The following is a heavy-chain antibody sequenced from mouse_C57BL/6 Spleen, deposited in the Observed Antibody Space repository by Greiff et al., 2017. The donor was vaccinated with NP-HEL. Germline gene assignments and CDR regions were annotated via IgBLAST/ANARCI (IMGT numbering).Heavy chain of an antibody. D-gene: IGHD2-2*01. CDR1: GYAFSSSW. Sequence: QVQLKESGPELVKPGASVKISCKASGYAFSSSWMNWVKQRPGKGLEWIGRIYPGDGDTNYNGKFKGKATLTADKSSSTAYMQLSSLTSEDSAVYFCAREGSTMVTNVPYYFDYWGQGTTLTVSS. CDR3: AREGSTMVTNVPYYFDY. V-gene: IGHV1-82*01. J-gene: IGHJ2*01. CDR2: IYPGDGDT.